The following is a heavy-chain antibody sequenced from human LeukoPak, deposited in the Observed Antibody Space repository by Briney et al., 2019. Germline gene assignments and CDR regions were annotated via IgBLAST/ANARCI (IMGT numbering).Heavy chain of an antibody. D-gene: IGHD6-13*01. CDR1: GFTFDDYA. J-gene: IGHJ3*02. V-gene: IGHV3-9*01. Sequence: PGGSLRLSCAASGFTFDDYAMHWVRQAPGKGLEWVSGISWNSGSIGYADSVKGRFTISRDNAKNSLYLQMNSLRAEDTALYYCAKVKQQLVLSDAFDIWGRGTLVTVSS. CDR3: AKVKQQLVLSDAFDI. CDR2: ISWNSGSI.